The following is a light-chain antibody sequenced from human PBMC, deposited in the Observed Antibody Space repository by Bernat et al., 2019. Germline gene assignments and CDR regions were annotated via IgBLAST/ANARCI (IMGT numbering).Light chain of an antibody. Sequence: QSALTQPASVSGSPGQSITISCTGTSSDVGGYNYVSWFQQHPGQAPKLMIYDVRNRTSGVSNRFSGSKSGNTASLTISGLQADDEADYYCSSYTSSNTYVFGTGTKVTVL. J-gene: IGLJ1*01. CDR3: SSYTSSNTYV. CDR1: SSDVGGYNY. V-gene: IGLV2-14*03. CDR2: DVR.